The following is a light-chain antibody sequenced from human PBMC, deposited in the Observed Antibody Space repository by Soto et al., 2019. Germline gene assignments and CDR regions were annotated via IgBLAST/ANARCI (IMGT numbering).Light chain of an antibody. Sequence: QSVLTQPPSVSGAPGQRVTISCTGSSSNIGAGYDIHWYQQLPGTAPKLLIYGNNNWPSGVPDRFSGSKSGTSASLAITGLQAEDEADYYCQSHDSSLSGSVFGNGTKVTAL. J-gene: IGLJ1*01. CDR3: QSHDSSLSGSV. V-gene: IGLV1-40*01. CDR2: GNN. CDR1: SSNIGAGYD.